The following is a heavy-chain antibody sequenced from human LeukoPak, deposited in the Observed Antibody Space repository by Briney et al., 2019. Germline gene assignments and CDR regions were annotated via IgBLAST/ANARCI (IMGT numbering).Heavy chain of an antibody. Sequence: GASVKVSCKASGYTFTGYYMHWVRQAPGQGLEWMGWINPNSGGTNYAQKFQGRVTITADESTTTAYMELSSLRSEDTAVYYCAKPGGYCSGGSCYPSYYYYYMDVWGKGTTVTISS. CDR3: AKPGGYCSGGSCYPSYYYYYMDV. D-gene: IGHD2-15*01. CDR1: GYTFTGYY. CDR2: INPNSGGT. J-gene: IGHJ6*03. V-gene: IGHV1-2*02.